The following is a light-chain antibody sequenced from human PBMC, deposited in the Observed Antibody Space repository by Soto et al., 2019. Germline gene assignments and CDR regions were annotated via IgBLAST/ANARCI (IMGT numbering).Light chain of an antibody. V-gene: IGKV2-30*01. Sequence: DAVLTQSPLSLPVTLGQPASISCRSSQSLVYSDGNMYLNWFHQRPGQSPRRLIYKVSSRESGVPERFIGSGSVTDFTLEISRVEAEDVGVYYCMQGSYWPWTLGQGTKVEIK. J-gene: IGKJ1*01. CDR1: QSLVYSDGNMY. CDR3: MQGSYWPWT. CDR2: KVS.